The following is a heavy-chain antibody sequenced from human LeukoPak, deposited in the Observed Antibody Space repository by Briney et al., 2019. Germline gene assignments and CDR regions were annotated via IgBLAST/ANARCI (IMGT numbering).Heavy chain of an antibody. V-gene: IGHV4-34*01. CDR2: INHSGST. Sequence: SETLSLTCAVYGGSFSGYYWSWIRQPPGKGLEWIGEINHSGSTNYNPSLKSRVTISVDTSKNQFSLKLSPVTAADTAVYYCARGGLRFLDPWGQGTLVTVSS. J-gene: IGHJ5*02. D-gene: IGHD3-3*01. CDR1: GGSFSGYY. CDR3: ARGGLRFLDP.